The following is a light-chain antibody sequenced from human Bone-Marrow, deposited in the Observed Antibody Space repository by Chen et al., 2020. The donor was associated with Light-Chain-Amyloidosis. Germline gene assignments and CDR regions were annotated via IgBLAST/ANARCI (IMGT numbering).Light chain of an antibody. CDR2: EVT. CDR3: SSYTITNTLV. CDR1: RSAVGGDIH. J-gene: IGLJ1*01. V-gene: IGLV2-14*01. Sequence: QSCLTPPTLVAGSPGQAITTTRTGTRSAVGGDIHVSWYQQHPDKAPKLMIYEVTNRPSWVPDRFSGSKSDTTASLTISGLQTEDEADYFCSSYTITNTLVFGSGTRVTVL.